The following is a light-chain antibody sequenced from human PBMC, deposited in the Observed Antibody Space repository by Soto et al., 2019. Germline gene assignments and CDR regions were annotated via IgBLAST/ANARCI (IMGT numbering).Light chain of an antibody. V-gene: IGKV1-39*01. Sequence: DVQMTQSPSSLSASVGDSLTLTCRASQTVTSYLNWYQQKPGKAPKLLIYAASTLQSGVPSRFSSSGSGKEFTLTIISLQPEDFATYYCQQSYRFPKTCGRGTKVEVK. CDR2: AAS. J-gene: IGKJ1*01. CDR3: QQSYRFPKT. CDR1: QTVTSY.